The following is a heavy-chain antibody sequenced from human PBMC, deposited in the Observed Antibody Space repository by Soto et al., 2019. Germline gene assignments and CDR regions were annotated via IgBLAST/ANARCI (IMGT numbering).Heavy chain of an antibody. V-gene: IGHV4-31*03. Sequence: QVQLQESGPGLLKPSQTLYLTCNVSGGYLNSGGFYWSWIRQHPGKGLEWIGYIFHSGSTLYNPSLNSRVTLSADTSKNQLSLNLRSVTVADTAVYYCARGGIAGHWFDPWGQGTLVTVSS. CDR1: GGYLNSGGFY. J-gene: IGHJ5*02. D-gene: IGHD6-13*01. CDR3: ARGGIAGHWFDP. CDR2: IFHSGST.